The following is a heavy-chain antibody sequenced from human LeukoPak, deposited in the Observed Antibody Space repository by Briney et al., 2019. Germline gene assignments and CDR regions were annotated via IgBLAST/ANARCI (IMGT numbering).Heavy chain of an antibody. CDR3: ARELTYYDSSGYHSRGLDY. CDR2: IDIDGSSA. V-gene: IGHV3-74*01. CDR1: GFTFSSYW. D-gene: IGHD3-22*01. Sequence: GGSLRLSCAASGFTFSSYWMHWVRQAPGKGLVWVSRIDIDGSSASYADSVKGRFTISRDNAKNTLYLQMNSLRAEDTAVYYCARELTYYDSSGYHSRGLDYWGQGTLVTVSS. J-gene: IGHJ4*02.